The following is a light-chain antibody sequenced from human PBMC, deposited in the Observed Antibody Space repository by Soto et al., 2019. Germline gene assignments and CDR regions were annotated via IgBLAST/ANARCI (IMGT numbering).Light chain of an antibody. V-gene: IGKV3-15*01. CDR1: QSVNSN. J-gene: IGKJ1*01. Sequence: EMVMTQSPAILSESPGESAALSCRASQSVNSNYLAWYQQKPGQAPRLLISGASTRAAGISARFRGSGGGTEFALTISSLRYEDSAIYYYQQYFEWPPMTCGQGTKGDI. CDR3: QQYFEWPPMT. CDR2: GAS.